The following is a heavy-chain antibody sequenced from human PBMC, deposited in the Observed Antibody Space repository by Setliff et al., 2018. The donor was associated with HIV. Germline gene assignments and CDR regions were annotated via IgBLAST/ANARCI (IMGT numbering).Heavy chain of an antibody. CDR2: IYTGGST. CDR1: GGSISGFH. CDR3: ARELGASPHDVFDI. J-gene: IGHJ3*02. V-gene: IGHV4-4*08. Sequence: SETLSLTCTVSGGSISGFHWSWIWQSPGKGLEWIGYIYTGGSTNHNPSLKSRVTISVDTSKSQFPLKLNSVTAADTAVYYCARELGASPHDVFDIWGQGTMVTVSS. D-gene: IGHD3-16*01.